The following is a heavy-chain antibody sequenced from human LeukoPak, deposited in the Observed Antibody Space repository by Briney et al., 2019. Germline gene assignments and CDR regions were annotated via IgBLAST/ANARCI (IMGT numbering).Heavy chain of an antibody. Sequence: SETLSLTCTVSGGSISSSSYYWGWIRQPPGKGLEWIGSIYYSGSTYYNPSLKSRVTISVDTSKNQFSLKLTSVTAADTAVYYCARRDSRNWFDPWGQGTLVTVSS. CDR3: ARRDSRNWFDP. CDR1: GGSISSSSYY. V-gene: IGHV4-39*01. D-gene: IGHD6-13*01. J-gene: IGHJ5*02. CDR2: IYYSGST.